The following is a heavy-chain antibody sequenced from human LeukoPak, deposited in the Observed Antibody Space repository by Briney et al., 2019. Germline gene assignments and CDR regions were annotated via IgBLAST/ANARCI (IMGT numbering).Heavy chain of an antibody. CDR2: IIPIFGTA. CDR1: GYSFTSHY. Sequence: SVKVSCKASGYSFTSHYMHWVRQAPGQGLEWMGGIIPIFGTANYAQKFQGRVTITADESTSTAYMELSSLRSEDTAVYYCARDPGYSSSWYYFDYWGQGTLVTVSS. J-gene: IGHJ4*02. V-gene: IGHV1-69*13. CDR3: ARDPGYSSSWYYFDY. D-gene: IGHD6-13*01.